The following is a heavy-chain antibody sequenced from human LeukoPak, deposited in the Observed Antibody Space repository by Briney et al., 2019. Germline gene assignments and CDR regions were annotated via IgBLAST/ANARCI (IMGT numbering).Heavy chain of an antibody. CDR3: ARASIPATSFDY. Sequence: GGSLRPSCVASGFNFTRYWMRWVRQAPGKGLEWVANIKQDGSEKDYVDSVTGRFTISRDNVKNSLYLQMNSLRVEDTAVYYCARASIPATSFDYWGQGILVTVSS. V-gene: IGHV3-7*01. CDR2: IKQDGSEK. CDR1: GFNFTRYW. J-gene: IGHJ4*02. D-gene: IGHD2-15*01.